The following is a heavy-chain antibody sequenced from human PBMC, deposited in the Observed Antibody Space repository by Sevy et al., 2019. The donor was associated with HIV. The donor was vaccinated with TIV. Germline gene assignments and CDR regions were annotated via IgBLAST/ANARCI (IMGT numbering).Heavy chain of an antibody. CDR2: IRGKANNYAT. J-gene: IGHJ4*02. Sequence: GESLKISCAGSGFTFSDAAIHWVRQASGKGLEWLGRIRGKANNYATASAASVKDRFSISRNDLKDTAYLQMNSLRTEDAAMYYCSIYYDIRAFDSWGQGTQVTVSS. CDR1: GFTFSDAA. CDR3: SIYYDIRAFDS. V-gene: IGHV3-73*01. D-gene: IGHD3-22*01.